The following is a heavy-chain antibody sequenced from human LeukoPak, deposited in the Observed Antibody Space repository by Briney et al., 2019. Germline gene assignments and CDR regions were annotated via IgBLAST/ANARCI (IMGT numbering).Heavy chain of an antibody. Sequence: GGSLRLSCVASGFSFNTYSMNWVRQAPGKGLEWVSSISSSSRYIFYPESLKGRLTISRDNAKKSLYLQISSLTDGDTAIYYCARARGYDSAVFGMDVWGQGTAVTVSS. V-gene: IGHV3-21*01. D-gene: IGHD5-12*01. J-gene: IGHJ6*02. CDR2: ISSSSRYI. CDR3: ARARGYDSAVFGMDV. CDR1: GFSFNTYS.